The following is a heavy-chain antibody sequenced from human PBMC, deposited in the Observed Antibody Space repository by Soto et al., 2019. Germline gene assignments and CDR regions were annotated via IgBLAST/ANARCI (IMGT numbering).Heavy chain of an antibody. CDR3: AKSLKYPGEYYFDY. Sequence: QVQLVESGGGVVQPGRSLRLSCAASGFTFSSYGMHWVRQAPGKGLEWVAVISYDGSNKYYADSVKGRFTISRDNSKNTLYLQMNSLRAEDTVVYYCAKSLKYPGEYYFDYWGQGTLVTVSS. D-gene: IGHD1-26*01. J-gene: IGHJ4*02. CDR2: ISYDGSNK. CDR1: GFTFSSYG. V-gene: IGHV3-30*18.